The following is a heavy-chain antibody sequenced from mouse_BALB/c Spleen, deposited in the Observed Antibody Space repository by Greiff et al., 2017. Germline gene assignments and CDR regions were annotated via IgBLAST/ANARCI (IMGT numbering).Heavy chain of an antibody. CDR3: ARGGYGNPLYY. J-gene: IGHJ2*01. D-gene: IGHD2-10*02. CDR1: GYTFTSYW. V-gene: IGHV1S81*02. Sequence: QQSCTAPGYTFTSYWMHWVKQRPGQGLEWIGEINPSNGRTNYNEKFKSKATLTVDKSTSTAYMQLSSLTSEDAAVYYCARGGYGNPLYYWGQGTTLTVSA. CDR2: INPSNGRT.